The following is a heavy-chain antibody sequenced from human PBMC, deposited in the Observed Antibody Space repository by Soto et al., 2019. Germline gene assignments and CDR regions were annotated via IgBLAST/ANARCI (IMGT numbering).Heavy chain of an antibody. CDR2: IRSKAYGGTT. V-gene: IGHV3-49*04. CDR3: TRVWLFSRAFDY. Sequence: GGSLRLSCTASGFTFGDYAMSWVRQAPGKGLEWVGFIRSKAYGGTTEYAASVKGRFTISRDDSKSIAYLQMNSLKTEDTAVYYCTRVWLFSRAFDYWGQGTLVTVSS. D-gene: IGHD6-19*01. J-gene: IGHJ4*02. CDR1: GFTFGDYA.